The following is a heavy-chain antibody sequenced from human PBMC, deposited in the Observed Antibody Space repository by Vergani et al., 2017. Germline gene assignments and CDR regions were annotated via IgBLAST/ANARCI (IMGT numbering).Heavy chain of an antibody. D-gene: IGHD3-3*01. V-gene: IGHV3-23*01. Sequence: EVQLLESGGGLVQPGGSLRLSCAASGFTFSSYAMSWVRQAPGKGLEWVSAISGSGGSTYYADSVKGRFTISRDNSKNTLYLQMNSLRAEDTAVYYCAKDNDDFWSGYYPFGYWGQGTLVTVSS. CDR3: AKDNDDFWSGYYPFGY. CDR2: ISGSGGST. CDR1: GFTFSSYA. J-gene: IGHJ4*02.